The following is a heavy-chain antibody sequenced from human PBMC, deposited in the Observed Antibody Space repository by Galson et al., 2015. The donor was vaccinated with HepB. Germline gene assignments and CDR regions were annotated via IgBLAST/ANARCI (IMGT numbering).Heavy chain of an antibody. CDR3: ARLYSDYHSTYYYFGMDV. CDR1: GYTFTSYT. V-gene: IGHV1-3*01. J-gene: IGHJ6*02. Sequence: SVKVSCKASGYTFTSYTIHWVRQAPGQRLEWMGWINAGNGNTKYSQKFQGRVSVTRDTSATTAYMDLSSLRSEDTAVYYCARLYSDYHSTYYYFGMDVWGQGTTVTVSS. D-gene: IGHD5-12*01. CDR2: INAGNGNT.